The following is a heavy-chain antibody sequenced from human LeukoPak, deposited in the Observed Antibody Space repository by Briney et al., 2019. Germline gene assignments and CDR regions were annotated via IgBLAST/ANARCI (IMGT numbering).Heavy chain of an antibody. D-gene: IGHD3-3*01. J-gene: IGHJ4*02. V-gene: IGHV4-34*01. Sequence: SETLSLTXAVYGGSFRGYYWSWIRQPPGKGLEWIGEINHSGSTNYNPSLKSRVTISVDTSKNQFSLKLSSVTAADTAVYYCGRGSRGMEWLLYRRGFDYWGQGTLVTVSS. CDR1: GGSFRGYY. CDR2: INHSGST. CDR3: GRGSRGMEWLLYRRGFDY.